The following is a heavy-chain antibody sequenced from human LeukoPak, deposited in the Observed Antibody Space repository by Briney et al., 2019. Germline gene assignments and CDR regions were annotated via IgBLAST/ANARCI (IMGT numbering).Heavy chain of an antibody. CDR1: GYTFTGYY. V-gene: IGHV1-2*02. Sequence: VASVKVSCKASGYTFTGYYMHWVRQAPGQGLEWMGWINPNSGGTNYAQKFQGRVTMTRDTSISTAYMELSRLRSDDTAVYYCAREYYDSSGYYYVNYWGQGTLVTVSS. CDR3: AREYYDSSGYYYVNY. CDR2: INPNSGGT. D-gene: IGHD3-22*01. J-gene: IGHJ4*02.